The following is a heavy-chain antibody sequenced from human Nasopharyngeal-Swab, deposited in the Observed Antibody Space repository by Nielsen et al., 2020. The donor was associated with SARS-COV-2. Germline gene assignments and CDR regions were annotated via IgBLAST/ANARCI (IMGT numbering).Heavy chain of an antibody. CDR2: ISYDGSNK. J-gene: IGHJ6*02. V-gene: IGHV3-30-3*01. D-gene: IGHD6-13*01. CDR1: GFTFSSYA. Sequence: GGSLRLFCAASGFTFSSYAMHWVRQAPGKGLEWVAVISYDGSNKYYADSVKGRFTISRDNSKNTLYLQMNSLRAEDTAVYYCARGEAAADFYYYGMDVWGQGTTVTVSS. CDR3: ARGEAAADFYYYGMDV.